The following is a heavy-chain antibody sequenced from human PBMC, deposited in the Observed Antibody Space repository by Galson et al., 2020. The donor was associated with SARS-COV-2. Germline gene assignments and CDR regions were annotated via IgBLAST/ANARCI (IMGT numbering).Heavy chain of an antibody. CDR2: IIPIFGTA. V-gene: IGHV1-69*01. J-gene: IGHJ3*02. Sequence: KISCKASGGTFSSYAISWVRQAPGQGLEWMGGIIPIFGTANYAQKFQGRVTITADESTSTAYMELSSLRSEDTAVYYCARGLDFDWDDAFDIWGQGTMVTVSS. CDR3: ARGLDFDWDDAFDI. CDR1: GGTFSSYA. D-gene: IGHD3-9*01.